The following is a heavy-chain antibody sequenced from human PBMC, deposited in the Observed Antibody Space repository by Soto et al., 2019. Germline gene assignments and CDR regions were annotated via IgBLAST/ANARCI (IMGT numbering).Heavy chain of an antibody. CDR3: ARPFTTIVVAPANCSDP. V-gene: IGHV4-34*01. D-gene: IGHD3-22*01. J-gene: IGHJ5*02. CDR1: GGSFSGYY. CDR2: INHSGST. Sequence: SETLSLTCAVYGGSFSGYYWSWIRQPPGKGLEWMGEINHSGSTNYNPSLKSRVTISVDTSKNQFSLKLSSVTAADTAVYYCARPFTTIVVAPANCSDPSGQRPLVTLSS.